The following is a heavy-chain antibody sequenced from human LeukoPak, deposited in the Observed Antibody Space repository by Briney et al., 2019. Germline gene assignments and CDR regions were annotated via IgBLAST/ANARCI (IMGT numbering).Heavy chain of an antibody. J-gene: IGHJ4*02. V-gene: IGHV4-59*01. CDR2: IYYSGST. CDR3: ATFDILTGYFDY. CDR1: GGSISSYY. D-gene: IGHD3-9*01. Sequence: SETLSLTCTVSGGSISSYYWSWIRQPPGKGLEWIGYIYYSGSTNYNPSLKSRVTISVDTSKNQFSLKLSSVTAADTAVYYCATFDILTGYFDYWSQGTLVTVSS.